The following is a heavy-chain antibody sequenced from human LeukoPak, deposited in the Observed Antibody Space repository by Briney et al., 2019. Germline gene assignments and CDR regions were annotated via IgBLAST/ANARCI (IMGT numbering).Heavy chain of an antibody. J-gene: IGHJ4*02. CDR3: AKVGASWDFYFDY. CDR2: ISGSGGST. D-gene: IGHD2-2*01. Sequence: GGSLRLSCAASGFTFSSYDMSWVRQAPGKGLEWVTAISGSGGSTYYADSVKGRFTISRDNSKNTLYLQMNSLRAEDTAVYYCAKVGASWDFYFDYWGQGTLVTVSS. V-gene: IGHV3-23*01. CDR1: GFTFSSYD.